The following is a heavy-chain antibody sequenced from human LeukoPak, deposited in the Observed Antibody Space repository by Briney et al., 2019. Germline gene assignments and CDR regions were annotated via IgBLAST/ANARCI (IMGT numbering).Heavy chain of an antibody. CDR3: ASQIDGYFDY. D-gene: IGHD5-24*01. V-gene: IGHV3-23*01. J-gene: IGHJ4*02. CDR1: GFTFSSYA. Sequence: GGSLRLSCAASGFTFSSYAMSWVRQAPGKGLEWVSTLSAYDNSTYYADSVKGRFTISRDNSKNTLYLQMNSLGAEDTAVYFCASQIDGYFDYWGQGTLVTVSS. CDR2: LSAYDNST.